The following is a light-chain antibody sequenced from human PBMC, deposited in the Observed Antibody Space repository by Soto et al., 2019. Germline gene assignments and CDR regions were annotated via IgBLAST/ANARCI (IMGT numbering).Light chain of an antibody. J-gene: IGKJ1*01. CDR1: QIINNN. CDR3: QQYLLYPWT. V-gene: IGKV1-5*03. CDR2: KAS. Sequence: DIQMTQSPSTLSASVGDRVTITCRASQIINNNLAWYQQRPGKAPKLLIYKASSLQSGVPSRFSGSGSGTEFTLTISTLQPDDFATYSCQQYLLYPWTFGQGTKVEIK.